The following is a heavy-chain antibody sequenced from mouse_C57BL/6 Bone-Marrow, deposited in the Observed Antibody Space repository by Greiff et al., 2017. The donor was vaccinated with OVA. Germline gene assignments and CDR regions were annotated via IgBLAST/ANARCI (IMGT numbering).Heavy chain of an antibody. CDR1: GYAFSSSW. CDR2: IYPGDGDT. J-gene: IGHJ3*01. Sequence: QVQLQQSGPEPVKPGASVKISCKASGYAFSSSWMNWVKQRPGKGLEWIGRIYPGDGDTNYNGKFKGKATLTADKSSSTAYMQLSSLTSEDSAVYFCARAPNYGSPPWFAYWGQGTLVTVSA. CDR3: ARAPNYGSPPWFAY. D-gene: IGHD1-1*01. V-gene: IGHV1-82*01.